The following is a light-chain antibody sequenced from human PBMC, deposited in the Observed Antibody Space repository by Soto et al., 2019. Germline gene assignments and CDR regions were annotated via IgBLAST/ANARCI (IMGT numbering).Light chain of an antibody. Sequence: DIQMTQSPSPPSASVGDRVTITCRASQSISSWLAWYQQKPGKAPKLLIYDASSLESGVPSRFSGSGSGTEFTLTISSLQPDDFATYYCQQYNSYSPYTFGQGTRLEIK. J-gene: IGKJ5*01. CDR2: DAS. V-gene: IGKV1-5*01. CDR1: QSISSW. CDR3: QQYNSYSPYT.